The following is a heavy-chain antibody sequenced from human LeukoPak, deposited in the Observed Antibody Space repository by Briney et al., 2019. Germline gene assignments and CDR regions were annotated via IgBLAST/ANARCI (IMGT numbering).Heavy chain of an antibody. Sequence: PGGSLRLSCAASGFTFTNYEMSWVRQAPGKGLEWLSSISGSGDSVFYADSVKGRFTISRDNSLNTLHLQMNSLRAEDTAFYYCGIGNTASRPGFVDWGQGTLVTVSS. J-gene: IGHJ4*02. CDR3: GIGNTASRPGFVD. CDR2: ISGSGDSV. CDR1: GFTFTNYE. D-gene: IGHD5-18*01. V-gene: IGHV3-23*01.